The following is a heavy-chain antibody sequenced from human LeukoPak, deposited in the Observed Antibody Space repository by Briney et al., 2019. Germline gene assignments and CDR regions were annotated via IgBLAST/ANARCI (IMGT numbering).Heavy chain of an antibody. CDR1: GYTFIGYY. J-gene: IGHJ4*02. Sequence: ASVNASCKASGYTFIGYYIHWVRQAPGQGLEWMGWINPNSGGTNYAQRFQGRVTMTRDTSISAAYMDLSGLGSDDADVYYCARDASPFDYWGQGTLVTVSS. CDR3: ARDASPFDY. V-gene: IGHV1-2*02. CDR2: INPNSGGT.